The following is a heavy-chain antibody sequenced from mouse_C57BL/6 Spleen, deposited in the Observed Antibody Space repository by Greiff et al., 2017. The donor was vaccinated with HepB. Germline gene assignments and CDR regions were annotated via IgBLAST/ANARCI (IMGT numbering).Heavy chain of an antibody. CDR2: IWTGGGT. Sequence: VKLVESGPGLVAPSQSLSITCTVSGFSLTSYAISWVRQPPGKGLEWLGVIWTGGGTNYNSALKSRLSISKDNSKSQVFLKMNSLQTDDTARYYCARNYYCGSRYGNYAMDYWGQGTSVTVSS. CDR3: ARNYYCGSRYGNYAMDY. D-gene: IGHD1-1*01. J-gene: IGHJ4*01. CDR1: GFSLTSYA. V-gene: IGHV2-9-1*01.